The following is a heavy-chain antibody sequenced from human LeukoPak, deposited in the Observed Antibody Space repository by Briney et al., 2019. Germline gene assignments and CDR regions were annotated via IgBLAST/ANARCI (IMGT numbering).Heavy chain of an antibody. Sequence: SQTLSLTCTVSGGSISSGDYYWSWIRQPPGKGLEWIGYIYYSGSTYYNPSLKSRVTISVDTSKNQFSLKLSSVTAADTAVYYCARRDRYNWNDFRGFLGYDAFDIWGQGTMVTVSS. CDR1: GGSISSGDYY. D-gene: IGHD1-1*01. CDR3: ARRDRYNWNDFRGFLGYDAFDI. J-gene: IGHJ3*02. V-gene: IGHV4-30-4*01. CDR2: IYYSGST.